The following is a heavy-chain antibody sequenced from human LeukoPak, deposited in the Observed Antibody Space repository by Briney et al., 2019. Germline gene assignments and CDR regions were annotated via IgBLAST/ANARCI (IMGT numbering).Heavy chain of an antibody. CDR3: AKGAITIVRGVNDAFDI. Sequence: GGSLRLSCAASGFTFSSYAMSWVRQAPGKGLEWVPAISGSGGSTYYADSVKGRFTISRDNSKNTLYLQMNSLRAEDTAVYYCAKGAITIVRGVNDAFDIWGQGTMVTVSS. CDR1: GFTFSSYA. CDR2: ISGSGGST. V-gene: IGHV3-23*01. J-gene: IGHJ3*02. D-gene: IGHD3-10*01.